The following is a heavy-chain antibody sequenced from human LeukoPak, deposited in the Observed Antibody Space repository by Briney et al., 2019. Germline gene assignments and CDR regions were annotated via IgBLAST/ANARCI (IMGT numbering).Heavy chain of an antibody. V-gene: IGHV4-59*01. CDR1: GGSISSYY. CDR3: AREPYDSSGYFGY. J-gene: IGHJ4*02. CDR2: IYYSGST. Sequence: SETLSLTCTVSGGSISSYYWSWIRQPPGKGLEWIGYIYYSGSTNYNPSLKSRVTISVDTSKNQFSLKLSSVTAADTAVYYCAREPYDSSGYFGYWGQGTLVTVSS. D-gene: IGHD3-22*01.